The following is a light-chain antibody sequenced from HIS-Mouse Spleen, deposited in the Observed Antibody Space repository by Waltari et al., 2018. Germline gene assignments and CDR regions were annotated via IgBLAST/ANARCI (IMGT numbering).Light chain of an antibody. CDR1: STNVGSYNR. CDR3: SAYTSSSTV. Sequence: QSALTQPPSVSGSPRQSVTISCTGTSTNVGSYNRVSWYQQAPGTAPKLMIYEVSNRPSGVPDRCSGSKSSNTASLTIAGLQAEDEADYYCSAYTSSSTVFGTGTKVTVL. J-gene: IGLJ1*01. V-gene: IGLV2-18*02. CDR2: EVS.